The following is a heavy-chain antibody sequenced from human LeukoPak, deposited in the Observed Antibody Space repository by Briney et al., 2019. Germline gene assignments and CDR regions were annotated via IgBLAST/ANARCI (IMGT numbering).Heavy chain of an antibody. V-gene: IGHV1-2*06. J-gene: IGHJ6*02. D-gene: IGHD5-18*01. CDR2: INPNSGGT. CDR3: ARDDWDSYGYYLGYYYYYYGMDV. CDR1: GYTFTGYY. Sequence: ASVKVSCKASGYTFTGYYMHWVRQAPGQGLEWMGRINPNSGGTNYAQKFQGRVTMTRDTSISTAYMELSRLRSDDTAVYYCARDDWDSYGYYLGYYYYYYGMDVWGQGTTVTVSS.